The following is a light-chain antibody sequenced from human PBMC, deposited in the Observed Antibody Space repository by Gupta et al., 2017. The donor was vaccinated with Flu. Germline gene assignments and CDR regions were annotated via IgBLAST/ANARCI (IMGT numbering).Light chain of an antibody. CDR3: QQYNTHS. V-gene: IGKV1-5*03. CDR2: KAS. CDR1: QSINNL. J-gene: IGKJ2*01. Sequence: DIQMTQSPSTLSASVGDRVTITCRASQSINNLLAWYQQKPGKAPKLLIYKASSLESGVPSRFSGSGSGTEFTLTISSLQPEDSASYYCQQYNTHSFGQGTKLEIK.